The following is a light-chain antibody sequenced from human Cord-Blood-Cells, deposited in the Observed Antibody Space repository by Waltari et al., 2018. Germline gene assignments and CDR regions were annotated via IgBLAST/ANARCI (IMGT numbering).Light chain of an antibody. V-gene: IGKV3-15*01. CDR2: GAS. J-gene: IGKJ1*01. CDR3: QQYNNWPWT. CDR1: QSVSSN. Sequence: IVMTQSPATLSVSPGERATLSCRASQSVSSNLAWYQQKPGQAPRLLIYGASTRATGIPARFSGSWSGTEFTRTISSLQSEDFAVYYCQQYNNWPWTFGQGTKVEIK.